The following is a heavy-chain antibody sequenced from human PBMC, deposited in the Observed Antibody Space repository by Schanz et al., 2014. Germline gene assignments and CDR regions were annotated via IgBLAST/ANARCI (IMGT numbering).Heavy chain of an antibody. CDR3: AREIPMNRGDHYAMDV. CDR2: ISGSGGST. D-gene: IGHD3-10*01. Sequence: EVQLVESGGVVVQPGGSLRLSCAASGFTFDDHAMHWVRQAPGKGLEWVSVISGSGGSTYDADSVKGRFTIARDNSKNTLYLQMNSLRVEDTAVYYCAREIPMNRGDHYAMDVWGQGTTVTVSS. J-gene: IGHJ6*02. CDR1: GFTFDDHA. V-gene: IGHV3-23*04.